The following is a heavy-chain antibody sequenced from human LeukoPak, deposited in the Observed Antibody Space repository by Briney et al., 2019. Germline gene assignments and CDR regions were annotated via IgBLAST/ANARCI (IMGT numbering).Heavy chain of an antibody. J-gene: IGHJ4*02. Sequence: SETLSLTCTVSGGSFSSQNYYWGWIRQPPGKGLEWIATIYYSGRTYYNPSLKSRVTISVDTSKDQFSLRLSSMTAADTAFYYCARRYCNSASCYNQGGFDYWGQGTLVTVSS. V-gene: IGHV4-39*01. D-gene: IGHD2-2*02. CDR1: GGSFSSQNYY. CDR2: IYYSGRT. CDR3: ARRYCNSASCYNQGGFDY.